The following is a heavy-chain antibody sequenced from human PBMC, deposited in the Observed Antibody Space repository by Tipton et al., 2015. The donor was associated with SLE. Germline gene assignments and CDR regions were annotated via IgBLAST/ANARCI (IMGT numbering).Heavy chain of an antibody. V-gene: IGHV3-48*03. D-gene: IGHD6-19*01. CDR2: ISSSGSTI. CDR3: AKDGVRDSSGWTWGY. Sequence: SLRLSCAASGFTFSSYEMNWVRQAPGKGLEWVSYISSSGSTIYYADSVKGRFTISRDNAKNSLYLQMNSLRAEDTAVYYCAKDGVRDSSGWTWGYWGQGTLVTVSS. CDR1: GFTFSSYE. J-gene: IGHJ4*02.